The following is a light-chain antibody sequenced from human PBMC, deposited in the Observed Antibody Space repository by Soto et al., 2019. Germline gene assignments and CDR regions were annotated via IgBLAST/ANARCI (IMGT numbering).Light chain of an antibody. J-gene: IGKJ4*01. Sequence: EVVMTQSPATLSVSPGEGATLSCRASQGIGDTLACYQHKPGQTPRLLIYDTSTRATGVPARFSGSRSGTEFTLPINSLQSEDVAVYYCQRYNNWPLTFGGGTKVESK. CDR1: QGIGDT. CDR3: QRYNNWPLT. V-gene: IGKV3-15*01. CDR2: DTS.